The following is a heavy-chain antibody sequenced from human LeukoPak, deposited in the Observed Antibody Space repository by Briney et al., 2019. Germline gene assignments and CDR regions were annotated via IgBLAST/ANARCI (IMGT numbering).Heavy chain of an antibody. Sequence: SETLSLTCTVSGGSISSSSYYWGWIRQPPGKGLEWIGSIYYSGSTYYNPSLKSRVTISVDTSKNQFSLKLSSVTAADTAVYYCASGLIAATFADYWGQGTLVTVSS. D-gene: IGHD6-13*01. CDR3: ASGLIAATFADY. V-gene: IGHV4-39*07. J-gene: IGHJ4*02. CDR2: IYYSGST. CDR1: GGSISSSSYY.